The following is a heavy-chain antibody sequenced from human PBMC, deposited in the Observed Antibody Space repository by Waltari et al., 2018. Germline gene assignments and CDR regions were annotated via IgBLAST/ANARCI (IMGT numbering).Heavy chain of an antibody. CDR2: INHNGNT. CDR3: ARVGGAANS. J-gene: IGHJ4*02. V-gene: IGHV4-34*01. Sequence: QVQLQQWGAGLLKPSETLSLTCAVYIGSFSDYYWTWIRQPPGKGLGWIGEINHNGNTNYGPSLKSRVTISVDTSKNQFSLNLISVTAADTAVYYCARVGGAANSWGQGTLVTVSS. CDR1: IGSFSDYY. D-gene: IGHD1-26*01.